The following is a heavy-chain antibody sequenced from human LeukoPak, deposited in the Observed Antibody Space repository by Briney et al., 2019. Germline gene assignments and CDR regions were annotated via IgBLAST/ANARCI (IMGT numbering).Heavy chain of an antibody. CDR1: GFTFSSYD. CDR3: TCAVTPGGFDY. J-gene: IGHJ4*02. V-gene: IGHV3-13*01. CDR2: IGTAGDT. Sequence: GGSLRLSCAASGFTFSSYDMHWVRQATGKGLEWVSAIGTAGDTYYPGSVKGRFTISRENAKNSLYLQMNSLRAGDTAVYYCTCAVTPGGFDYWGQGTLDTVSS. D-gene: IGHD4-17*01.